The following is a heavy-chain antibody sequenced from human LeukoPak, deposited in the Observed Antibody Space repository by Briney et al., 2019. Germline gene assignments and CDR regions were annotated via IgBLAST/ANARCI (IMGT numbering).Heavy chain of an antibody. J-gene: IGHJ5*02. CDR3: AAYGSGSLDWFDP. CDR2: ISGSGGST. Sequence: GGSLRLSCAASGFTFSSYAMSWVRQAPGKGLEWVSAISGSGGSTYYADSVKGRFTISIDNSKNTLYLQMNSLRAEDTAVYYCAAYGSGSLDWFDPWGQGTLVTVSS. D-gene: IGHD3-10*01. CDR1: GFTFSSYA. V-gene: IGHV3-23*01.